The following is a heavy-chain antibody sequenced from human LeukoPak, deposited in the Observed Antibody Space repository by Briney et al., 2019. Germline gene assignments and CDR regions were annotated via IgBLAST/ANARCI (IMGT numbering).Heavy chain of an antibody. V-gene: IGHV1-46*01. D-gene: IGHD3-16*01. Sequence: ASVKLSCKASGYTFTNCCMHWVRQAPGQGIGWVGVVNPSGGGTSYAQTFQARLTMTRDMSTTTVYMELSSLRSDDTAVYYCARAGGRPTYYYYYMDVWGKGTTVTVSS. J-gene: IGHJ6*03. CDR2: VNPSGGGT. CDR3: ARAGGRPTYYYYYMDV. CDR1: GYTFTNCC.